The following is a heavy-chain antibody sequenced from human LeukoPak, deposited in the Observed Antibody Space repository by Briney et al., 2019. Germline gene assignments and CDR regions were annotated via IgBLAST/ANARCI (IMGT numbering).Heavy chain of an antibody. CDR2: IYHSGST. D-gene: IGHD3-22*01. CDR3: ASQATYYYDSSGYFDP. CDR1: GGSISSGGYS. V-gene: IGHV4-30-2*01. J-gene: IGHJ5*02. Sequence: PSETLSLTCAVSGGSISSGGYSWSWIRQPPGKGLEWIGYIYHSGSTYCNPSLKSRVTISVDRSKNQFSLKLSSVTAADTAVYYCASQATYYYDSSGYFDPWGQGTLVTVSS.